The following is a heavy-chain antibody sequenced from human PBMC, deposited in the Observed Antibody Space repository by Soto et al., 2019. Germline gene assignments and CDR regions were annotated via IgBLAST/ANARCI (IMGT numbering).Heavy chain of an antibody. Sequence: PSETLSLTCTVSGDSISSSTYFWGWVRQPPGKGLEWIGTIYYSGSTYYNPSLKSRVTISVDTSKNHFSLKLSSVTAADTAMYFCARGFRGVYFDYWGQGTLVTVSS. J-gene: IGHJ4*02. CDR2: IYYSGST. V-gene: IGHV4-39*02. CDR1: GDSISSSTYF. CDR3: ARGFRGVYFDY. D-gene: IGHD3-10*01.